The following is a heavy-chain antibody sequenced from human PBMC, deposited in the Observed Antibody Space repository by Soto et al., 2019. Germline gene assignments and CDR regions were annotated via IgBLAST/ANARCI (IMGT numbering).Heavy chain of an antibody. J-gene: IGHJ4*02. D-gene: IGHD6-6*01. V-gene: IGHV1-69*06. CDR3: AREGYTTSSTHSFLDS. CDR1: GGTFSSYG. CDR2: ILPMLGTK. Sequence: QVQLVQSEAEVKKPGSSVKVSCKASGGTFSSYGISWVRQAPGQELEWLGHILPMLGTKTYAQTFQGRVTLTADTSTSTAYMELSSLTAADTALYYCAREGYTTSSTHSFLDSWGQGTLVTVSS.